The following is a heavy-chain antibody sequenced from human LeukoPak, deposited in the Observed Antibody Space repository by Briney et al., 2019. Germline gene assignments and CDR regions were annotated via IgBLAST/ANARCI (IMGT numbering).Heavy chain of an antibody. J-gene: IGHJ6*02. Sequence: PGRSLRLSCAASGFTFSSYGMHWVRQAPGKGLEWVAVIWYDGSNKYYADSVKGRFTISRDNSKNTLYLQMNSLRAEDTAVYYCARFYFLDGMDVWAKGPRSPSP. CDR2: IWYDGSNK. D-gene: IGHD2/OR15-2a*01. CDR1: GFTFSSYG. V-gene: IGHV3-33*01. CDR3: ARFYFLDGMDV.